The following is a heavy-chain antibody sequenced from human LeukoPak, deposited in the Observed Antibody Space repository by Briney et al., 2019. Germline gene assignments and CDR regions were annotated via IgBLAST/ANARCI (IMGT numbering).Heavy chain of an antibody. Sequence: GASVKVSCKASGYTFTGYYIHWVRQAPGQGLEWMGWINPNTGDTNYAQKVQGRVTMTRDTSISTAYMELTRLRSDDTAVYHCARGYYDSSAYYSADYWGQGTLVTVSS. CDR1: GYTFTGYY. CDR3: ARGYYDSSAYYSADY. CDR2: INPNTGDT. D-gene: IGHD3-22*01. J-gene: IGHJ4*02. V-gene: IGHV1-2*02.